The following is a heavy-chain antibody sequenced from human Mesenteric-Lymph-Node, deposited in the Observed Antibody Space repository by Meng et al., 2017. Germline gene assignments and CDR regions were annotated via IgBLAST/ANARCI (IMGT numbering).Heavy chain of an antibody. Sequence: GGSLRLSCAASGFTFSNYWMGWVRQAPGKGLEWVAVIWYDGSNKYYADSVKGRFTISRDNSKNTLYLQMNSLRAEDTAVYYCARGSGGWYFFDYWGQGTLVTVSS. CDR1: GFTFSNYW. CDR2: IWYDGSNK. J-gene: IGHJ4*02. V-gene: IGHV3-33*08. CDR3: ARGSGGWYFFDY. D-gene: IGHD6-19*01.